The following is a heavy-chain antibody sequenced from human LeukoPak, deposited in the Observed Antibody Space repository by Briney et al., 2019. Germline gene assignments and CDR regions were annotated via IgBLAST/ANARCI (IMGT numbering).Heavy chain of an antibody. CDR3: ARCDPRDYYYYYYMDV. Sequence: ASVKVSCKASGYTFTSYDINWVRQATGQGLEWMGWMNPNSGNTGYAQKFRGRVTMTRNTSISTAYMELSSLRSEDTAVYYCARCDPRDYYYYYYMDVWGKGTTVTVSS. CDR1: GYTFTSYD. J-gene: IGHJ6*03. D-gene: IGHD2-21*02. CDR2: MNPNSGNT. V-gene: IGHV1-8*01.